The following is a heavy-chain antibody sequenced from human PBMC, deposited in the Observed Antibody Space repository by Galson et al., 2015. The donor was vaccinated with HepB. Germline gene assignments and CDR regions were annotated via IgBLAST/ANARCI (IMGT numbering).Heavy chain of an antibody. CDR1: GFTFSSYW. CDR2: IRQDGSEK. CDR3: ARASGIMVRGVRHGMDV. Sequence: SLRLSCAASGFTFSSYWMSWVRQAPGKGLEWVANIRQDGSEKYYVDSVKGRFTISRDNAKNSLYLQMNSLRAEDTAVYYCARASGIMVRGVRHGMDVWGQGTTVTVSS. J-gene: IGHJ6*02. D-gene: IGHD3-10*01. V-gene: IGHV3-7*01.